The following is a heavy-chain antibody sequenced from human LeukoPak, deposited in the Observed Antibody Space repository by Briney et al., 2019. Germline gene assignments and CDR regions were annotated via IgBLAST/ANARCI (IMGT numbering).Heavy chain of an antibody. CDR1: GYTFTTYY. J-gene: IGHJ4*02. V-gene: IGHV1-46*01. D-gene: IGHD1-7*01. Sequence: ASVNVSCTASGYTFTTYYMHWVRQAPGQGFEWVGIINPSSGTTNYAQRFQGRITVTRDTSTRTVYMELSSLRSEDTAVYYCASPISGTTLHYWGQGTLVTVSS. CDR3: ASPISGTTLHY. CDR2: INPSSGTT.